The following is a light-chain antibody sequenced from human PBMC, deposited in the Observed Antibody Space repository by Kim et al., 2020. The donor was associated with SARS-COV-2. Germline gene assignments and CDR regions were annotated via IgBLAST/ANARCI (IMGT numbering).Light chain of an antibody. Sequence: SYELTQPPSVSVSPGQTASISCSGDKLENKYVCWYQQKPGQSPVLVIYHDTERPSGIPERFSGSNSGNTATLTISETQPMDEADYYCQAWDSSTAVFGGGTKLTIL. CDR1: KLENKY. CDR3: QAWDSSTAV. J-gene: IGLJ2*01. V-gene: IGLV3-1*01. CDR2: HDT.